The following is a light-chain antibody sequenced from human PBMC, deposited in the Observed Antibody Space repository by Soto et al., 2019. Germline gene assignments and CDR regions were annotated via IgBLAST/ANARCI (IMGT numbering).Light chain of an antibody. CDR2: DVN. J-gene: IGLJ2*01. V-gene: IGLV2-11*01. Sequence: QSALTQPRSVSGSPGQSVTISCTGTSSDVGGYNYVSWYQQYPGKAPKLMIYDVNKRPSGVPDRFSGSKSGNTASLTISGLQAEDEADYYCYSYAGSRALFGGGTKVTVL. CDR1: SSDVGGYNY. CDR3: YSYAGSRAL.